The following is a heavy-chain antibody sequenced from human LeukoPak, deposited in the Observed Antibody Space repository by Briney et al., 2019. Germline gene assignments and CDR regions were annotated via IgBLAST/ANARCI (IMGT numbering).Heavy chain of an antibody. D-gene: IGHD1-14*01. Sequence: ASVKVSCKASGYTFTGYYMHWVRQAPGQGLEWMGWINPNSGGTNYAQTFQGRVTMTRDTSISTAYMELSRLRSDDTAVYYCARGNRRSYDSPEYNWFDPWGQGTLVTVSS. CDR3: ARGNRRSYDSPEYNWFDP. CDR1: GYTFTGYY. J-gene: IGHJ5*02. CDR2: INPNSGGT. V-gene: IGHV1-2*02.